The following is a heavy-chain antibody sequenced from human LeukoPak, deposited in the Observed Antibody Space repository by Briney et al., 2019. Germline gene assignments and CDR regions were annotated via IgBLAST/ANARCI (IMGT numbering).Heavy chain of an antibody. D-gene: IGHD1-26*01. CDR3: ARRSDSGSDDGEDYFDF. J-gene: IGHJ4*02. CDR2: MYYDGST. V-gene: IGHV4-39*01. CDR1: AGSFFSTTFY. Sequence: SETLSLACSVSAGSFFSTTFYWGWIRQPPGKGLEWIGSMYYDGSTYYNPSLKSRVSISVDTSNNQFSLKLTSVTAADTAVYFCARRSDSGSDDGEDYFDFWAQGTLVTVSS.